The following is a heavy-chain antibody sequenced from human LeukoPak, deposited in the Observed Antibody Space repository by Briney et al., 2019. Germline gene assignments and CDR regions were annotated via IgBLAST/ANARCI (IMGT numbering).Heavy chain of an antibody. J-gene: IGHJ4*02. Sequence: GRSLRLSCATSGFIFSSYGMYWVRQAPGKGLEWVAVIWHDGSAEFYADSVKGRFSISRDDSKNTVYLQMNSLRAEDTALYYCVKDSRGGWSGYFDYWGQGVLVTVSS. CDR3: VKDSRGGWSGYFDY. V-gene: IGHV3-33*06. D-gene: IGHD6-19*01. CDR1: GFIFSSYG. CDR2: IWHDGSAE.